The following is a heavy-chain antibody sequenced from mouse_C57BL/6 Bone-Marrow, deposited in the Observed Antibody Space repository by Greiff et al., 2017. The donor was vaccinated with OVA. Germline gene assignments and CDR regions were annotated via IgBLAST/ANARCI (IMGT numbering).Heavy chain of an antibody. D-gene: IGHD2-4*01. CDR3: ARSRDYDEGPWFAY. CDR2: IDPSASYT. V-gene: IGHV1-50*01. CDR1: GYTFTSYW. J-gene: IGHJ3*01. Sequence: QVQLQQPGAELVKPGASVKLSCKASGYTFTSYWMQWVKQRPGQGLEWIGEIDPSASYTNYNQKFKGKATLTVDTSSSTAYMQRSSLTSEDSAVYDCARSRDYDEGPWFAYWGQGTLVTVSA.